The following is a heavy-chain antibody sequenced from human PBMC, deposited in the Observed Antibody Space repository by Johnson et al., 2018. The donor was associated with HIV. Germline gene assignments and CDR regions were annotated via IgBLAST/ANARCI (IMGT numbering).Heavy chain of an antibody. Sequence: QVQLVESGGGVVQPGGSLRLSCAASGFTFSNYGMHWVRQAPGKGLEWVAFIRYDGSNKYYADSVKGRFTISRDNSKNTMYLQMNSLRAEDTAVYYCATRGTFWSGYYDALDIWGQGTMVTVSS. CDR3: ATRGTFWSGYYDALDI. D-gene: IGHD3-3*01. CDR1: GFTFSNYG. V-gene: IGHV3-30*02. J-gene: IGHJ3*02. CDR2: IRYDGSNK.